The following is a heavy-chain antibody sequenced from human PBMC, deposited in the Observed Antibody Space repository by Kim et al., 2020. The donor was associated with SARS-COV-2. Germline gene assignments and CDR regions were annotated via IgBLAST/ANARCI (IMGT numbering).Heavy chain of an antibody. Sequence: GGSLRLSCAASGFTFSDYYMSWIRQAPGKGLEWVSYISSSSSYTNYADSVKGRFTISRDNAKNSLYLQMNSLRAEDTAVYYCARGTFNGRGGDYCGQGALVTVSS. J-gene: IGHJ4*02. D-gene: IGHD3-10*01. V-gene: IGHV3-11*06. CDR3: ARGTFNGRGGDY. CDR2: ISSSSSYT. CDR1: GFTFSDYY.